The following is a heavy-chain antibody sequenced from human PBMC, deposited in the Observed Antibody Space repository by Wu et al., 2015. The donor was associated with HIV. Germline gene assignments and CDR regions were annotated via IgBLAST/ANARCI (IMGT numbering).Heavy chain of an antibody. V-gene: IGHV1-2*02. D-gene: IGHD3-22*01. CDR1: GYTFTDNY. CDR2: INPNSGGS. Sequence: QVQLVQSGAEVKKPGASVKVSCKTSGYTFTDNYIHWVRQAPGQGLEWMGWINPNSGGSKSPQKFQGRVTMTRDTSVSTVYLELTRLKFDDTAVYYCARGPLSMIVVFYLDYWGQGTLVTVSS. J-gene: IGHJ4*02. CDR3: ARGPLSMIVVFYLDY.